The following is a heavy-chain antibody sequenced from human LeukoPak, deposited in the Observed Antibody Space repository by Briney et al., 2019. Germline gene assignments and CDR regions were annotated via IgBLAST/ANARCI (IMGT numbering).Heavy chain of an antibody. CDR2: IYYSGST. J-gene: IGHJ4*02. V-gene: IGHV4-59*08. CDR1: GGSISSYY. CDR3: ARGRVRGIGPHYFDY. Sequence: SETLSLTCTVSGGSISSYYWSWIRQPPGKGLEWIGYIYYSGSTNYNPSLKSRVTISVDTSKNQFSLKLTSVTAADTAVYYCARGRVRGIGPHYFDYWGQGTLVTVSS. D-gene: IGHD3-10*01.